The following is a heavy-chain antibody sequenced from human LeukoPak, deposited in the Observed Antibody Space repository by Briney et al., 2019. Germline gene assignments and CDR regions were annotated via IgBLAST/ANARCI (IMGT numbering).Heavy chain of an antibody. CDR1: GYSFTSYW. CDR3: ARHGGYDYYYMDV. CDR2: IYPGDSDT. J-gene: IGHJ6*03. V-gene: IGHV5-51*01. Sequence: GESLKISCKGSGYSFTSYWIGWVRQMPGKGLEWMGIIYPGDSDTRYGPSFQGQVTISADKSISTAYLQWSSLKATDTAMYYCARHGGYDYYYMDVWGKGTTVTVSS.